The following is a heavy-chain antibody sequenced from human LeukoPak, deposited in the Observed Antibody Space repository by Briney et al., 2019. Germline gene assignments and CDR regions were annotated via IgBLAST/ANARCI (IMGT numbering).Heavy chain of an antibody. CDR2: INWNGGST. D-gene: IGHD3-3*01. Sequence: PGGSLRLSCAASGFTFDDYGMSWVRQAPGKGLEWVSGINWNGGSTGYADSVKGRFTISRDNAKNSLYLQMNSLRAEDTALYYCARGGATTFGLWGNAFDIWGQGTMVTVSS. J-gene: IGHJ3*02. CDR1: GFTFDDYG. CDR3: ARGGATTFGLWGNAFDI. V-gene: IGHV3-20*04.